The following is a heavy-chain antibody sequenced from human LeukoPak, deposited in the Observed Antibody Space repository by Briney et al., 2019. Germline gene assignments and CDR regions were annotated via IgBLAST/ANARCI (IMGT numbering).Heavy chain of an antibody. J-gene: IGHJ3*02. D-gene: IGHD3-16*01. CDR2: INSDGSST. V-gene: IGHV3-74*01. Sequence: GGSLRLSCATSGFRFDDYGMYWVRQAPGKGLVWVSRINSDGSSTSYADSVKGRFTISRDNAKNTLYLQMNSLRAEDTAVYYCARDRSWYVDHGDAFDIWGQGTMVTVSS. CDR3: ARDRSWYVDHGDAFDI. CDR1: GFRFDDYG.